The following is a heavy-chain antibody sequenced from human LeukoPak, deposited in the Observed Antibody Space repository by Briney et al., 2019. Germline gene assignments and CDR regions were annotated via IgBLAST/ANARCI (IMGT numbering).Heavy chain of an antibody. D-gene: IGHD3-10*01. Sequence: GGSLRLSCAASGFTFSSYAMHWVRQAPGKGLEWVSGISWNSGIIGYADSVKGRFTISRDNAKNSLYLQMNSLRAEDTALYYCARDYGSGSYYAFDIWGQGTMVTVSS. CDR1: GFTFSSYA. CDR3: ARDYGSGSYYAFDI. J-gene: IGHJ3*02. V-gene: IGHV3-9*01. CDR2: ISWNSGII.